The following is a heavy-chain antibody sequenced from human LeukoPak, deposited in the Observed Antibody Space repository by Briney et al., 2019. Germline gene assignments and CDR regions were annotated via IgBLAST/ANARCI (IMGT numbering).Heavy chain of an antibody. J-gene: IGHJ4*02. CDR1: GGSISSYY. CDR2: IYTSGST. V-gene: IGHV4-4*07. CDR3: AVERVEMATIGFGY. Sequence: SETLSLTCTVSGGSISSYYWSWIRQPAGKGLEWIGRIYTSGSTNYNPSLKSRVTISVGTSKNQFSLKLSSVTAADTAVYYCAVERVEMATIGFGYWGQGTLVTVSS. D-gene: IGHD5-24*01.